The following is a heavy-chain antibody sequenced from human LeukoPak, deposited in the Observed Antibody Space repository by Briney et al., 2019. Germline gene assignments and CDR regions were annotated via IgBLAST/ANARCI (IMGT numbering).Heavy chain of an antibody. CDR3: ARAPARYCSSTSCYGFDP. CDR2: ISSSSSYI. Sequence: TGGSLRLSCAASGFTFSTYWMSWVRQAPGKGLEWVSSISSSSSYIYYADSVKGRFTISRDNAKNSLYLQMNSLRAEDTAVYYCARAPARYCSSTSCYGFDPWGQGTLVTVSS. CDR1: GFTFSTYW. D-gene: IGHD2-2*01. V-gene: IGHV3-21*01. J-gene: IGHJ5*02.